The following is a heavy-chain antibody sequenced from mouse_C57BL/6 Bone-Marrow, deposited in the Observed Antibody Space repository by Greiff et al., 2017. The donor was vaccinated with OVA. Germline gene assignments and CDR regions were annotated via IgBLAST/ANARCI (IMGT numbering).Heavy chain of an antibody. CDR3: ARRSLYGRSPWFAY. CDR1: GYTFTSYW. J-gene: IGHJ3*01. V-gene: IGHV1-59*01. CDR2: IDPSDSYT. Sequence: VQLQQPGAELVMPGTSVKLSCKASGYTFTSYWMHWVKQRPGQGLEWIGVIDPSDSYTNYNQKFKGKATLTVDKSSSTAYMQLSSLTSEDSAVYYCARRSLYGRSPWFAYWGQGTLVTVTA. D-gene: IGHD1-1*01.